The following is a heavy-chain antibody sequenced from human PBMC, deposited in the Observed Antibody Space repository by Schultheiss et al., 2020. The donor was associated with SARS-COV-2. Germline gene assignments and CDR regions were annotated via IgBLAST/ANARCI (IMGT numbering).Heavy chain of an antibody. CDR2: IYYSGST. J-gene: IGHJ4*02. D-gene: IGHD1-26*01. CDR1: GYSISSGYY. Sequence: SETLSLTCTVSGYSISSGYYWSWIRQPPGKGLEWIGYIYYSGSTYYNPSLKSRVTISVDTSKNQFSLKLSSVTAADTAVYYCARGSVVGATNYFDYWGQGTLVNVSS. CDR3: ARGSVVGATNYFDY. V-gene: IGHV4-38-2*02.